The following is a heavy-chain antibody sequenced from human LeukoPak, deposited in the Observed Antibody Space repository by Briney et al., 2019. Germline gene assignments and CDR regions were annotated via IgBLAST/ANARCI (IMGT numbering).Heavy chain of an antibody. CDR2: INSNSGGT. D-gene: IGHD3-16*01. CDR3: ARVVVPAGGGVVDY. V-gene: IGHV1-2*02. CDR1: GYTFTDYY. J-gene: IGHJ4*02. Sequence: GASVKVSCKASGYTFTDYYMHWVRQAPGQGLVWMGWINSNSGGTNYAQKFQGRVTMTRDTSISTAYMELSSLRSDDTAVYYCARVVVPAGGGVVDYWGQGTLVTVSS.